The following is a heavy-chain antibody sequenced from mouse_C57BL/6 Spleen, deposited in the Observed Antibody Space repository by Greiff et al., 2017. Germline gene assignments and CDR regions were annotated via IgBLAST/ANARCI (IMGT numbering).Heavy chain of an antibody. J-gene: IGHJ2*01. V-gene: IGHV10-1*01. CDR2: IRSKSNNYAT. D-gene: IGHD2-3*01. CDR1: GFSFNTYA. Sequence: GGGLVQPKGSLKLSCAASGFSFNTYAMNWVRQAPGKGLEWVARIRSKSNNYATYYADSVKDRFTISRDDSESMLYLQMNNLKTEDTAMYYCVRGWLLPDYWGQGTTLTVSS. CDR3: VRGWLLPDY.